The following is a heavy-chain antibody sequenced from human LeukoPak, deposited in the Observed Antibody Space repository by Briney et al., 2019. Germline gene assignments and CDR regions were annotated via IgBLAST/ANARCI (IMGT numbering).Heavy chain of an antibody. CDR2: IGGRGGST. D-gene: IGHD3-16*01. V-gene: IGHV3-23*01. CDR1: GFRFSDFT. Sequence: GGSLRLSCAGSGFRFSDFTMTWVRQAPGKGPEWVSAIGGRGGSTYYADSLGGRFIISRDNSKDMVYLQMNSLKVEDTATYYCGKEGGAWGQGTKVTVSS. CDR3: GKEGGA. J-gene: IGHJ5*02.